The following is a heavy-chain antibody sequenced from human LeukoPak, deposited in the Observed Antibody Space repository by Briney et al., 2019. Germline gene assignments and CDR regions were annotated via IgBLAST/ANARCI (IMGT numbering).Heavy chain of an antibody. J-gene: IGHJ4*02. CDR1: GYTFTSYG. V-gene: IGHV1-18*01. CDR3: ARDRCSGGSCPFDY. D-gene: IGHD2-15*01. CDR2: ISAYNGNT. Sequence: ASVTVSCKASGYTFTSYGISWVRQAPGQGLEWMGWISAYNGNTNYAQKLQGRVTMTTDTSTSTAYMELRSLRSDDTAVYYCARDRCSGGSCPFDYWGQGTLVTVSS.